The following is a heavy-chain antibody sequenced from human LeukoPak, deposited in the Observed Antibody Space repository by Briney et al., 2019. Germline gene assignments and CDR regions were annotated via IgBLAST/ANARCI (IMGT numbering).Heavy chain of an antibody. J-gene: IGHJ4*02. D-gene: IGHD6-19*01. CDR1: GGSISSSSYY. V-gene: IGHV4-39*07. CDR2: IYYSGST. Sequence: MSSETLSLTCTVSGGSISSSSYYWGWIRQPPGKGLEWIGSIYYSGSTYYNPSLKSRVTISVDTSKNQFSLKLSSVTAADTAVYYCARDLGGSGWYGGEYWGQGTLVTVSS. CDR3: ARDLGGSGWYGGEY.